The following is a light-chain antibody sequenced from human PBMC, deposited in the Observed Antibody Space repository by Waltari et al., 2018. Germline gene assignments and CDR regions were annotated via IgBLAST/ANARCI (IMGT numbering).Light chain of an antibody. V-gene: IGKV4-1*01. Sequence: DIVMTQSPDSLAVSLGERATINCKSSQSVLYSSNNKNYLAWYQQKPGQPPQLLIYWASTRESGVPDRFSGSGSGTAFTLTISSLQAEDVAVYYCQQYYSTPPITFGQGTRLEIK. CDR2: WAS. CDR3: QQYYSTPPIT. J-gene: IGKJ5*01. CDR1: QSVLYSSNNKNY.